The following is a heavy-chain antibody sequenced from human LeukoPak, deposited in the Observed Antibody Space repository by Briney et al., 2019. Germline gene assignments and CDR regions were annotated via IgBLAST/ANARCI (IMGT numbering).Heavy chain of an antibody. D-gene: IGHD6-19*01. J-gene: IGHJ4*02. CDR3: ARHGSVAVALDY. Sequence: SETLSLTCTVSGGSINSFYWSRIRQPPGKGLEWIGYIYYSGKTNYNPSLKSRVTISVDASKNQFSLKLSSVTAADTAVYYCARHGSVAVALDYWGQGTLVTVSS. CDR2: IYYSGKT. CDR1: GGSINSFY. V-gene: IGHV4-59*08.